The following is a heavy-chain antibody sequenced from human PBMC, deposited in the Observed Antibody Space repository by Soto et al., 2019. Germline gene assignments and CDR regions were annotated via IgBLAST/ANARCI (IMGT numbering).Heavy chain of an antibody. V-gene: IGHV3-23*01. CDR2: ISDNGAVT. D-gene: IGHD6-19*01. Sequence: EVQLLESGGGLVQSGGSLRLSCAASGFTFSSYAMTWVRQAPGKGLEWVSVISDNGAVTNYADSVKGRFTISRDNSKNTLYLQMNSLRAEDTAVYYCAKPQISVAGLFDYWGQGTLVTVSS. J-gene: IGHJ4*02. CDR3: AKPQISVAGLFDY. CDR1: GFTFSSYA.